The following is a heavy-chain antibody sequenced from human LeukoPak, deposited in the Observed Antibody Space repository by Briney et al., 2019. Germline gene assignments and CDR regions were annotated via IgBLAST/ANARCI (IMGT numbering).Heavy chain of an antibody. D-gene: IGHD3-10*01. CDR2: ISGSGGDT. V-gene: IGHV3-23*01. Sequence: GGSLRLSCAASGFTFSNYAMSWVRQAPGKGLEWVSAISGSGGDTYYADSVKGQFTISRDNSKNTLYVQMNSLRAEDTAVYYCAKDAYGSVDVWGQGTTVTVSS. CDR1: GFTFSNYA. CDR3: AKDAYGSVDV. J-gene: IGHJ6*02.